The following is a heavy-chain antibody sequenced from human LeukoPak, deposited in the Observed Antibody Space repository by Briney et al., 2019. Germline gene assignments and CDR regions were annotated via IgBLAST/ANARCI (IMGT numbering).Heavy chain of an antibody. CDR1: GFTFGSYG. CDR3: AIMHGYYDGSGYWVQ. V-gene: IGHV3-23*01. Sequence: GGSLRLSCAASGFTFGSYGMSWVRQAPGKGLEWVSFITPNADRTSYADSVEGRFTISRDNPRNTLHMQMNSLRDEDTALYYCAIMHGYYDGSGYWVQWGQGTLVTVSS. J-gene: IGHJ1*01. D-gene: IGHD3-22*01. CDR2: ITPNADRT.